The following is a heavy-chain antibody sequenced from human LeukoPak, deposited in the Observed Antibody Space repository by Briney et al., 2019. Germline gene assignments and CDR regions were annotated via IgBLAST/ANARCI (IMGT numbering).Heavy chain of an antibody. CDR3: ARAARYCSGGSCRLPFDY. CDR2: INPNSGGT. V-gene: IGHV1-2*02. CDR1: GYTFTVYY. D-gene: IGHD2-15*01. J-gene: IGHJ4*02. Sequence: ASVKVSCKASGYTFTVYYMHWVRQAPGQGLEWMGWINPNSGGTNYAQKFQGRVTMTRDTSTSTAYMELSRLRSDDTVVYDCARAARYCSGGSCRLPFDYWGQGTLVTVSS.